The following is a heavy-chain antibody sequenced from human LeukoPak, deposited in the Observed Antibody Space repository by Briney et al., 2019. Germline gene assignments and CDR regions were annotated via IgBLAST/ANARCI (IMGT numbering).Heavy chain of an antibody. Sequence: ASVKVSCKASGYTFTVYYMHWVRQAPGQGLEWMGWINPNSGGTNYAQRFQGRVTMTRDTSSSTAYMELSRLRSDDTAMFYCASTTGLDDWGQGTLVTVSS. V-gene: IGHV1-2*02. J-gene: IGHJ4*02. CDR1: GYTFTVYY. CDR3: ASTTGLDD. D-gene: IGHD1-1*01. CDR2: INPNSGGT.